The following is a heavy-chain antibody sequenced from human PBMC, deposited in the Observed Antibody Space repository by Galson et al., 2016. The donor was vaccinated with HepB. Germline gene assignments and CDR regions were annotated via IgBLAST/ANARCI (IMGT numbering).Heavy chain of an antibody. V-gene: IGHV3-7*03. D-gene: IGHD2-2*01. CDR2: ITVDGSDK. CDR3: ARDLWDTVVVPSAPGLNWFDP. CDR1: GFTFNNYW. J-gene: IGHJ5*02. Sequence: SLRLSCAASGFTFNNYWVSWVRQAPGKGLEWVATITVDGSDKYYVDSVKGSYTISRDNAHTSVYLQMNRLRAEDTGLYYCARDLWDTVVVPSAPGLNWFDPWGQGTLVSVSS.